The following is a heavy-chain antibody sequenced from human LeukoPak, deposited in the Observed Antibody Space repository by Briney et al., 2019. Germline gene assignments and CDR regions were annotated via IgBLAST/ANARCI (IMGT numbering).Heavy chain of an antibody. D-gene: IGHD3-10*01. CDR2: ISAYNGNT. J-gene: IGHJ6*04. CDR3: ARVADTMVRGVTYYYYYGMDV. CDR1: GYTFTSYG. Sequence: ASVKVSCTASGYTFTSYGISWVRQAPGPGLEWMGWISAYNGNTKYAQKLQGRVTMTTDTSTSTAYMELRSLRSDDTAVYYCARVADTMVRGVTYYYYYGMDVWGKGTTVTVSS. V-gene: IGHV1-18*04.